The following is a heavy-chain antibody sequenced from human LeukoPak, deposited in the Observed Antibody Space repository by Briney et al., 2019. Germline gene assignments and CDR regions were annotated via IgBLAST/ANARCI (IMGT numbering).Heavy chain of an antibody. J-gene: IGHJ4*02. Sequence: ASVKVSCKASGYTFTGYYMHWVRQAPGQGLEWMGWINPNSGGTNYAQKFQGRVTMTRDTSISTAYMELSRLRSDDTAVYYCARVSKTYYYDSSGYYVQSPFDYWGQGTLVTVSS. V-gene: IGHV1-2*02. CDR1: GYTFTGYY. D-gene: IGHD3-22*01. CDR2: INPNSGGT. CDR3: ARVSKTYYYDSSGYYVQSPFDY.